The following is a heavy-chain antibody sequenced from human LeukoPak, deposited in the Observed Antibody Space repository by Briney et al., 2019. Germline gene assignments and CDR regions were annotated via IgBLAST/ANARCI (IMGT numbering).Heavy chain of an antibody. CDR3: ARGLQENLAWLQAFSALDI. CDR2: ISAYNGNT. CDR1: GYTFTSYG. V-gene: IGHV1-18*01. J-gene: IGHJ3*02. Sequence: GASVKVSCKASGYTFTSYGISWVRQAPGQGLEWMGWISAYNGNTNYAQKLQGRVTMTTDTSTSTAYMELRSLRSDDTAVYYCARGLQENLAWLQAFSALDIWGQGTMVTVSS. D-gene: IGHD5-12*01.